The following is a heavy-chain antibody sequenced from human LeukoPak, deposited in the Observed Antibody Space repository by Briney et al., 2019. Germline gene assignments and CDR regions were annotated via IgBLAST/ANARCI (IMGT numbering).Heavy chain of an antibody. CDR2: IIPIFGTA. J-gene: IGHJ6*03. Sequence: SVKVSCKASGGTFSSYAISWVRQAPGQGLEWMGGIIPIFGTANYAQKFQGRVTITADESTSTAYMELSSLRSEDTAVYYCASLVGEPLELLLGLDYYYMDVWGKGTTVTVSS. V-gene: IGHV1-69*01. D-gene: IGHD2-2*01. CDR1: GGTFSSYA. CDR3: ASLVGEPLELLLGLDYYYMDV.